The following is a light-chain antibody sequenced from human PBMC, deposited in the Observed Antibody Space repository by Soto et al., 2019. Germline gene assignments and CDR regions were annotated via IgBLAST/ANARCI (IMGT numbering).Light chain of an antibody. CDR3: SSCTGSSTLGV. V-gene: IGLV2-14*01. CDR2: EIN. CDR1: SSDIGGYDY. J-gene: IGLJ3*02. Sequence: QSALTQPASVSGSPGQSITISCTGTSSDIGGYDYVSWFQQHPGKAPKLIISEINNRPSGVSNRFSGSKSGNTASLTISGLQAEDEADYYCSSCTGSSTLGVFGGGTKLTVL.